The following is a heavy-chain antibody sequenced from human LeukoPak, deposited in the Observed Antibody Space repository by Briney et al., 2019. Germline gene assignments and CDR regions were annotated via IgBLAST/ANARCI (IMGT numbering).Heavy chain of an antibody. Sequence: AGGSLRLSCAASGFTVSSNYMRWVGQAPGKGLEWVSVIYSGGSTYYADSVKGRFTISRDKSKNTLYLQMSSLRAEDTAVYYCARDQDAFDIWGQGTMVTVSS. CDR3: ARDQDAFDI. CDR1: GFTVSSNY. J-gene: IGHJ3*02. V-gene: IGHV3-53*01. CDR2: IYSGGST.